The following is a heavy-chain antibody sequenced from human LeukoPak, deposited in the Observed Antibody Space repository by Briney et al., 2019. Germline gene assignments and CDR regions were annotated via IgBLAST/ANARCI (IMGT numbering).Heavy chain of an antibody. D-gene: IGHD4-17*01. Sequence: ASVKVSCKASGYTFTGYGISWVRQAPGQGLEWMGWINTNTGNPTYAQGFTGRFVFSLDTSISTAYLQISSLKAEDTAVYYCARASPTTVTTYYYGMDVWGQGTTVTVSS. J-gene: IGHJ6*02. V-gene: IGHV7-4-1*02. CDR2: INTNTGNP. CDR1: GYTFTGYG. CDR3: ARASPTTVTTYYYGMDV.